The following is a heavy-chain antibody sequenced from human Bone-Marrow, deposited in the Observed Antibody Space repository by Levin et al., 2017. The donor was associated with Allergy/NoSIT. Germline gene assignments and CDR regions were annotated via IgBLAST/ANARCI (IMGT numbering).Heavy chain of an antibody. CDR3: ARGGLWTTYGLDV. Sequence: ASVKVSCKASGYTFIGYDINWVRQAPGQGLEWMGRMSPDSGEADYAQKFQGRVTMTRDSSIKTSYMELTSLRFEDTAVYFCARGGLWTTYGLDVWGEGTTVSVSS. CDR2: MSPDSGEA. CDR1: GYTFIGYD. D-gene: IGHD1-1*01. V-gene: IGHV1-8*01. J-gene: IGHJ6*02.